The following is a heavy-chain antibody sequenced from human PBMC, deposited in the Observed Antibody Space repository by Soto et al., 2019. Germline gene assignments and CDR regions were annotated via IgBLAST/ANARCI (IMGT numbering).Heavy chain of an antibody. CDR2: ISSSSSYT. CDR3: ARVGPRGRVYYYYGMDV. J-gene: IGHJ6*02. V-gene: IGHV3-11*06. Sequence: GGSLRLSCAASGFTFSDYYMSWIRQAPGKGLEWVSYISSSSSYTNYVDSVKGRFTISRDNAKNSLYLQMNSLRAEDTAVYYCARVGPRGRVYYYYGMDVWGQGTTVTVSS. CDR1: GFTFSDYY. D-gene: IGHD1-26*01.